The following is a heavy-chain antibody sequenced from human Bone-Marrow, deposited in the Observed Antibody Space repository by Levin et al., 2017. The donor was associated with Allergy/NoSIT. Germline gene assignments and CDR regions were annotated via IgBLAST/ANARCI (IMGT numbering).Heavy chain of an antibody. CDR3: AKDKQQLVRWNAFDI. CDR1: GFTFSSYA. J-gene: IGHJ3*02. CDR2: ISGSGGST. D-gene: IGHD6-13*01. V-gene: IGHV3-23*01. Sequence: GESLKISCAASGFTFSSYAMSWVRQAPGKGLEWVSAISGSGGSTYYADSVKGRFTISRDNSKNTLYLQMNSLRAEDTAVYYCAKDKQQLVRWNAFDIWGQGTMVTVSS.